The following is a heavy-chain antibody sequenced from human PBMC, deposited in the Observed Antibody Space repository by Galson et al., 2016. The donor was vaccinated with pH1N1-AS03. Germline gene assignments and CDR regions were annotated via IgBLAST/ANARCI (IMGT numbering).Heavy chain of an antibody. Sequence: ETLSLTCTVSGGSVSSSDNYWGWIRQPPGKGLEWIGSVYFSGSTYRNPSLPSRVIMSVDTSENHFPLRPNSVTAADTAVYYCARLSTDWLGRPHYFDPWGQGTLIVVSS. CDR1: GGSVSSSDNY. CDR2: VYFSGST. D-gene: IGHD3-9*01. V-gene: IGHV4-39*06. CDR3: ARLSTDWLGRPHYFDP. J-gene: IGHJ4*02.